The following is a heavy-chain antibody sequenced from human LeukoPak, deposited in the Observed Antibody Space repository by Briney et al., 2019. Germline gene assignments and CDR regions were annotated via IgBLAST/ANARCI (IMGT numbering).Heavy chain of an antibody. CDR1: GFTFSSYA. J-gene: IGHJ4*02. Sequence: GSLRLSCAASGFTFSSYAMHWVRQAPGKGLEWVAVISYDGSNKYYADSVKGRFTISRDNSKNTLYLQMNSLRAEDTAVYYCASPRGYSGLETTPGGQGTLVTVSS. CDR2: ISYDGSNK. V-gene: IGHV3-30-3*01. CDR3: ASPRGYSGLETTP. D-gene: IGHD5-12*01.